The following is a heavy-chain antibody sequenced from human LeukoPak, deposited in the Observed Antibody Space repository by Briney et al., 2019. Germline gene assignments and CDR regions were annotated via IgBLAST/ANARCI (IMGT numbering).Heavy chain of an antibody. V-gene: IGHV4-34*01. CDR2: INHSGST. CDR1: GGPFSGYF. Sequence: SETLSLTCAVSGGPFSGYFWTWIRQPPGKGLEWIGEINHSGSTNYTPSLNSRVAISVDTSKNQFSLKLNSVTAADTAVYYCARGPKVADNYDILTSYYYFDYWGQGTLVTVSS. D-gene: IGHD3-9*01. CDR3: ARGPKVADNYDILTSYYYFDY. J-gene: IGHJ4*02.